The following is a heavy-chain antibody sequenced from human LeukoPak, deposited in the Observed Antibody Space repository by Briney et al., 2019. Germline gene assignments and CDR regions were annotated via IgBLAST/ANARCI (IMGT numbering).Heavy chain of an antibody. Sequence: PSETLSLTCAVYGGSFSGYYWSWICQPPGKGLEWIGEINHSGSTNYNPSLKSRVTISVDTSKNQFSLKLSSVTAADTAVYYCARGSSYGTPSDFDYWGQGTLLTVSS. CDR2: INHSGST. CDR1: GGSFSGYY. V-gene: IGHV4-34*01. CDR3: ARGSSYGTPSDFDY. D-gene: IGHD5-18*01. J-gene: IGHJ4*02.